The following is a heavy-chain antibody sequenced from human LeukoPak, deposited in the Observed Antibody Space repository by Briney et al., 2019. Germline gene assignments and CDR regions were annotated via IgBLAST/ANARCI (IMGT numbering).Heavy chain of an antibody. D-gene: IGHD6-13*01. CDR3: ARDSQVVRPSGRFDC. Sequence: PSETLSLTCTVSGGSISSYYWSWIRQPPGKGLEWIGYIYYSGSTNYNPSLKSRVTISVDTSKNQFSLKLSSVTAADTAVYYCARDSQVVRPSGRFDCWGQGTLVTVSS. J-gene: IGHJ4*02. CDR1: GGSISSYY. CDR2: IYYSGST. V-gene: IGHV4-59*01.